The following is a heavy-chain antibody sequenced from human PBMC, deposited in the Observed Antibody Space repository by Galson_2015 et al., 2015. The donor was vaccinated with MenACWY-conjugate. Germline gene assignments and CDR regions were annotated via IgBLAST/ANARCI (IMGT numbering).Heavy chain of an antibody. CDR3: TRQSSPKDRGVYYSSGLDF. D-gene: IGHD3-10*01. V-gene: IGHV3-73*01. CDR1: GFTFSASA. Sequence: SLRLSCAASGFTFSASAMHWVRQASGKGLEWVGRIRSRANNYATAYAVSVKGRCTISRDDSDNTAYLQMNSLKTEDTAVYYCTRQSSPKDRGVYYSSGLDFWGQGTTITVSS. J-gene: IGHJ6*02. CDR2: IRSRANNYAT.